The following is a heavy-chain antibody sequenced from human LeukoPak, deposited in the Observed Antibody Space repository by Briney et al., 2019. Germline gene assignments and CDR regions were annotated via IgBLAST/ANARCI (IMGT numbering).Heavy chain of an antibody. J-gene: IGHJ4*02. D-gene: IGHD2-21*02. CDR2: LSGTGGNT. CDR3: AKAWALTYLGGVDS. Sequence: GGSLRLSCAASAFTFSSYAMTWVRQAPGKGLEWVSTLSGTGGNTYCADSVRGRFTISRDNSNNSLYLQMNSLRADATAVYYGAKAWALTYLGGVDSWGQGTLVTVSS. V-gene: IGHV3-23*01. CDR1: AFTFSSYA.